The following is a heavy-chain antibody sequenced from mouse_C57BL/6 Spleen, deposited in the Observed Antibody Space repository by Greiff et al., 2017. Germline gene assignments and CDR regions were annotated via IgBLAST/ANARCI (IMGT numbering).Heavy chain of an antibody. J-gene: IGHJ4*01. CDR2: INPGSGGT. CDR1: GYAFTNYL. Sequence: VQLPQSGAELVRPGTSVKVSCKASGYAFTNYLIEWVKQRPGQGLEWIGVINPGSGGTNYNEKFKGKATLTADKSSSTAYMQLSSLTSEDSAVDCFARGERLYAMDYWGQGTSVTVSS. V-gene: IGHV1-54*01. CDR3: ARGERLYAMDY. D-gene: IGHD3-2*02.